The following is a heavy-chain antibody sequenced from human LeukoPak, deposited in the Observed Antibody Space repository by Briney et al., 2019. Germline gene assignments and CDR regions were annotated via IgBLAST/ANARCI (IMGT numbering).Heavy chain of an antibody. V-gene: IGHV4-59*08. D-gene: IGHD5-12*01. J-gene: IGHJ4*02. Sequence: SETLSLTCTVSGGSISSYYWSWIRQPPGKGLEWIGYIYYSGSTNYNPSLKSRVTISVDTSKNQFSLKLSSVTAADTAVYYCARQSQHSGYQAPDYWGQGTLVTVSS. CDR3: ARQSQHSGYQAPDY. CDR1: GGSISSYY. CDR2: IYYSGST.